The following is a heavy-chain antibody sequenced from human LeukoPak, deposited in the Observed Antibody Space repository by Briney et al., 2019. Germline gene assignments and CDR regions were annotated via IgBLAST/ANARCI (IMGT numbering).Heavy chain of an antibody. D-gene: IGHD1-26*01. V-gene: IGHV3-53*01. CDR3: ARDVVGATYFD. J-gene: IGHJ4*02. CDR1: GFTVSSNY. CDR2: IYSGGST. Sequence: GGSLRLSCAASGFTVSSNYMTWVRQAPGKGLEWVSIIYSGGSTSYADSVKGRFTISRDNSKNTLYLQMNSLRAEDTAVYYCARDVVGATYFDWGQRTLVTVSS.